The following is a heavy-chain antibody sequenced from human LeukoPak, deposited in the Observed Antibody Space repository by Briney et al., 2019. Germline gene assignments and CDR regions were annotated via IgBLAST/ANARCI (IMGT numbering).Heavy chain of an antibody. CDR2: IGTAGEI. D-gene: IGHD1-26*01. V-gene: IGHV3-13*01. CDR1: GFTFRSYD. CDR3: ARDPYSGSYGNYYYYFMDV. Sequence: GGSLRLSCAASGFTFRSYDMHWVRQATGKGLEWVSGIGTAGEIYYPGSVKGRFTISRDNAKNSLYLQMNSLRAEDTAVYYCARDPYSGSYGNYYYYFMDVWGKGTTVTISS. J-gene: IGHJ6*03.